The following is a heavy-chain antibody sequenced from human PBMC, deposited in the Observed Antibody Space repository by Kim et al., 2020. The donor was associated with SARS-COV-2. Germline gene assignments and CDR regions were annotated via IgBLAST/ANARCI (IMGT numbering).Heavy chain of an antibody. V-gene: IGHV3-30*18. CDR1: GFTFSSYG. CDR3: AKDPRQQWLGYFDY. J-gene: IGHJ4*02. Sequence: GGSLRLSCAASGFTFSSYGMHWVRQAPGKGLEWVAVISYDGSNKYYADSVKGRFTISRDNSKNTLYLQMNSLRAEDTAVYYCAKDPRQQWLGYFDYCGQG. CDR2: ISYDGSNK. D-gene: IGHD6-19*01.